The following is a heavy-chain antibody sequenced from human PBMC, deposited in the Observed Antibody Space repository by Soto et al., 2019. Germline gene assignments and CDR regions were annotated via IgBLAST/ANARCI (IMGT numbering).Heavy chain of an antibody. D-gene: IGHD4-4*01. CDR2: IYYSGST. J-gene: IGHJ4*02. CDR3: ARHPSMTSVTFGY. Sequence: PSETLSLTCTVSGGSIRSSNYYWGWIRQPPGKGLEWIGSIYYSGSTSYNPSLKSRVTISADTSKNQFSLRLSSVTAADTAVYYCARHPSMTSVTFGYWGQGTLVTVSS. V-gene: IGHV4-39*01. CDR1: GGSIRSSNYY.